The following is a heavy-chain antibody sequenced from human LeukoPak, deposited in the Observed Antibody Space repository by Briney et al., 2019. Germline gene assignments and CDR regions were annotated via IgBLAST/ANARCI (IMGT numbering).Heavy chain of an antibody. CDR3: TRPLQDYSGSSWFAFDI. Sequence: GGSLRLSCAASGFTVSSNYMSWVRQAPGKGLEWVSVIYSGDDTYYADSVKGRFTISRDDSKNTLYLQMNSLKTEDTAVYYCTRPLQDYSGSSWFAFDIWGQGTMVTVSS. V-gene: IGHV3-66*04. CDR2: IYSGDDT. D-gene: IGHD6-13*01. CDR1: GFTVSSNY. J-gene: IGHJ3*02.